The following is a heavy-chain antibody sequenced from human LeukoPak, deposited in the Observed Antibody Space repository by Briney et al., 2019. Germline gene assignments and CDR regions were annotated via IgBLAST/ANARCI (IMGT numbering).Heavy chain of an antibody. D-gene: IGHD5-18*01. Sequence: GTLRLSCAASGFTFSSYGMSWIRQPPGKGLEWIGEINHSGSTNYNPSLKSRVTISVDTSKNQFSLKLSSVTAADTAVYYCARGLLWRAGYSYGYPFDYWGQGTLVTVSS. V-gene: IGHV4-34*01. J-gene: IGHJ4*02. CDR1: GFTFSSYG. CDR3: ARGLLWRAGYSYGYPFDY. CDR2: INHSGST.